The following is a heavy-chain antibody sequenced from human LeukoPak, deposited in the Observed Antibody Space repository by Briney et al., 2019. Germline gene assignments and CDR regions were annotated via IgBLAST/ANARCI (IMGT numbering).Heavy chain of an antibody. Sequence: SETLSLTCAVYGGSFSCYYWSWIRQPPGKGLEWIGEINHSGSTNYNPSLKSRVTISVDTSKNQFSLKLSSVTAADTAVYHCARGRGYSGFRFDYWGQGTLVTVSS. CDR1: GGSFSCYY. CDR2: INHSGST. CDR3: ARGRGYSGFRFDY. J-gene: IGHJ4*02. D-gene: IGHD5-12*01. V-gene: IGHV4-34*01.